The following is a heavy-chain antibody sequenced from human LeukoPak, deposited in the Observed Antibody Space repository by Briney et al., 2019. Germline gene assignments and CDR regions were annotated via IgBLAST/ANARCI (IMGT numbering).Heavy chain of an antibody. CDR2: INPSSGST. CDR3: ARDMGEKGIAAAVD. CDR1: GYTFTSSY. Sequence: GASVKVSCKASGYTFTSSYMHWVRQAPGQGLEWMGIINPSSGSTSYAQKFQGRVTMTRDTTTSTVYMDLSSLRSEDTAVYFCARDMGEKGIAAAVDWGQGTLVTVSS. D-gene: IGHD6-13*01. J-gene: IGHJ4*02. V-gene: IGHV1-46*01.